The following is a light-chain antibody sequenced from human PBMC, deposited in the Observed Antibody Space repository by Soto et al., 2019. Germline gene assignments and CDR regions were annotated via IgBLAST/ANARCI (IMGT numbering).Light chain of an antibody. Sequence: EIVLTQSPGTLSLSPGEGATLSCRASQSVTSSYLAWFQQKPGQAPRLLIYGTSSRAPGIPDRFSGSGSGTDFPLSISRLEPEDFAVYYCQQYGSSPPWTFGQGTKVEIK. CDR1: QSVTSSY. CDR2: GTS. CDR3: QQYGSSPPWT. V-gene: IGKV3-20*01. J-gene: IGKJ1*01.